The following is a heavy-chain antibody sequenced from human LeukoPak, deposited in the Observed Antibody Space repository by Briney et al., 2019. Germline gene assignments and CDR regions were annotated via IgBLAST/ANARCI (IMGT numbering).Heavy chain of an antibody. CDR2: ISQNGGS. CDR1: GGSLSFYY. Sequence: PSETLSLTCGVSGGSLSFYYWSWIRQSPGKGLERIAEISQNGGSNYNMSLKSRVTISLDKSKNQVSLKLNSVTAADTAVYYCARALGAFDIWGQGTMVTVSS. CDR3: ARALGAFDI. J-gene: IGHJ3*02. V-gene: IGHV4-34*01.